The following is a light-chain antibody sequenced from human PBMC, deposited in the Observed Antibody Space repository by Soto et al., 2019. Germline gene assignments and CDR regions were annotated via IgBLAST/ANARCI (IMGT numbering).Light chain of an antibody. V-gene: IGLV2-14*01. CDR1: RSAVGDYNF. Sequence: QSALTQPASVSGSPGQSITISCTGTRSAVGDYNFVSWYQQHPGKAPKLMIYEIGNRPSGVPNRFSGSQSGDTASLTISGLQAEDEADYYCSAYTGSGSLFGGGTKVTVL. CDR2: EIG. CDR3: SAYTGSGSL. J-gene: IGLJ2*01.